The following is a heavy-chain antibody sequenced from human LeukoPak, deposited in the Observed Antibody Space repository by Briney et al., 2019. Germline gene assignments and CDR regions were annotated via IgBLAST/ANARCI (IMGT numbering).Heavy chain of an antibody. CDR3: ARKNGLDY. CDR1: GFSFSSYS. V-gene: IGHV3-7*01. Sequence: GGSLRLSCAASGFSFSSYSMIWVRQAPGKGLEWVANIKQDGSEKYYVDSVKGRFTISRDNAKNSLYLQMNSLRAEDTAAYYCARKNGLDYWGQGTLVTVSS. J-gene: IGHJ4*02. CDR2: IKQDGSEK.